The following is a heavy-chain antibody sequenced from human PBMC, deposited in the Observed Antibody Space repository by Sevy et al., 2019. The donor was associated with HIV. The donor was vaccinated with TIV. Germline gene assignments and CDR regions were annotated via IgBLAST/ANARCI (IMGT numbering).Heavy chain of an antibody. CDR1: GFTFSSYS. V-gene: IGHV3-48*02. CDR2: ISSSSSTI. CDR3: ARGHCSSTSCYAYYYYGMDV. J-gene: IGHJ6*02. Sequence: GGSLRLSCAASGFTFSSYSMNWVRQAPGKGLEWVSYISSSSSTIYYADSVKGRFTISRENAKNSLYLQMNSLRDEDTAVYYWARGHCSSTSCYAYYYYGMDVWGQGTTVTVSS. D-gene: IGHD2-2*01.